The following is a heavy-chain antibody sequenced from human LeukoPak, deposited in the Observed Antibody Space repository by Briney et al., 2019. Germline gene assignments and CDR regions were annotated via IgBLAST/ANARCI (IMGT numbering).Heavy chain of an antibody. CDR1: GDSISGKY. D-gene: IGHD2-2*01. CDR3: ARLDILVPRAVEWFDP. Sequence: SETLSLTCIVSGDSISGKYWSWIRRPAGKGLEWLGRIYSSGTTDYSPSLMSRVTMSLDTSKNHISLRLRSVTAADTAVYYCARLDILVPRAVEWFDPWDQGTVVTVSS. V-gene: IGHV4-4*07. J-gene: IGHJ5*01. CDR2: IYSSGTT.